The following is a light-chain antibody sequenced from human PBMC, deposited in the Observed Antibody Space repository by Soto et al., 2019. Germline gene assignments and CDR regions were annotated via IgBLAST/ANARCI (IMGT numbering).Light chain of an antibody. Sequence: QSVLTQPPSASGTPGQRVTISCSGSSSDIGSNTVNWYQQLPGTAPKLLIYRSNQRPSGVPDRFTASKSGTSASLAISGLQSEDEADYHCAAWDDSLNGWVFGGGTQLTVL. CDR2: RSN. CDR3: AAWDDSLNGWV. CDR1: SSDIGSNT. V-gene: IGLV1-44*01. J-gene: IGLJ3*02.